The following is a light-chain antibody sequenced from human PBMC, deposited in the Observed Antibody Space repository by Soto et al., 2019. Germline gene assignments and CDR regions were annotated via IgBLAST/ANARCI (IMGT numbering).Light chain of an antibody. CDR3: QHYGGSLWT. V-gene: IGKV3-20*01. Sequence: EIVLTQSPGTLSLSPGERATLSCRASQSVSSSYLAWYQQKPGQAPRLLIYVASSRATGIPDRFSGSGSGTDVTLTISRLEPEDFAVYYCQHYGGSLWTFGQGTKVEIK. CDR2: VAS. J-gene: IGKJ1*01. CDR1: QSVSSSY.